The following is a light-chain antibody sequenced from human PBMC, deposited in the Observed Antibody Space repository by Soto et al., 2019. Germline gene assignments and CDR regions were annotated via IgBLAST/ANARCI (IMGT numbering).Light chain of an antibody. Sequence: EIVLTQSPVTLSLSPGERTTLSCRASQSISRYLAWYQQKPGQAPRLLIYGASSRATGIPDRFSGSGSGTLFTLTITSLQSEDFAVYYCQQYNNWPLITFGQGTRLEIK. J-gene: IGKJ5*01. V-gene: IGKV3D-15*01. CDR1: QSISRY. CDR2: GAS. CDR3: QQYNNWPLIT.